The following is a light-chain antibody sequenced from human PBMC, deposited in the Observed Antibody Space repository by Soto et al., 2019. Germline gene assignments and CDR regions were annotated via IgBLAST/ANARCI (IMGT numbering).Light chain of an antibody. CDR1: QFIDSH. Sequence: MTQSPGTLCLFPGARAHLSGIASQFIDSHLAWYRQIPGQAPRLLIYGASTRATGIPARFSGSGSGTEFTLTISSLQSEDFAVYYCQQYNDWPQTFGQGTKV. J-gene: IGKJ1*01. V-gene: IGKV3-15*01. CDR3: QQYNDWPQT. CDR2: GAS.